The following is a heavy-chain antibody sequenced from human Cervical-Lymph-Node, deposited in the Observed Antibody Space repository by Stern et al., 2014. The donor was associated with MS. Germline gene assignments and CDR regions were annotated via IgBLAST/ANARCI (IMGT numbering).Heavy chain of an antibody. J-gene: IGHJ4*02. CDR2: IYYSGST. CDR3: ARVHVPYYF. V-gene: IGHV4-39*01. D-gene: IGHD2-8*01. Sequence: VQLVESGPGLVKPSETLSLTCTVSGGSISSNYYYWGWIRQPPGKGLEWIGSIYYSGSTYYNPSLKSRVTISVDSPQTQFSLKLSSVPAADTAVYYCARVHVPYYFWGQGTLVTVSS. CDR1: GGSISSNYYY.